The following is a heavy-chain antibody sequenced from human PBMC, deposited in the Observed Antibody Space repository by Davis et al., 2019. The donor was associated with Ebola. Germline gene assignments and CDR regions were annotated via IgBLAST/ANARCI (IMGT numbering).Heavy chain of an antibody. CDR2: IYYTGSA. Sequence: ESLKISCAASGFTFSGYTMNWVRQPPGKGLEWIGSIYYTGSAYYNPSLRSRVSMSVATSRNQFSLKLRSVTATDTAVYYCTNAGEAIFDYWGRGTLVTVSS. J-gene: IGHJ4*02. CDR1: GFTFSGYT. D-gene: IGHD2-21*01. V-gene: IGHV4-59*04. CDR3: TNAGEAIFDY.